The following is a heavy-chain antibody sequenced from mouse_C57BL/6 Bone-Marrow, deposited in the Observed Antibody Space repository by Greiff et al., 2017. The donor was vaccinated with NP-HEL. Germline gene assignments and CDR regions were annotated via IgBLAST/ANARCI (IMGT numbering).Heavy chain of an antibody. CDR3: ARPYYYYGSSRFEFAY. V-gene: IGHV1-75*01. J-gene: IGHJ3*01. CDR2: IFPGSGST. CDR1: GYTFTDYY. Sequence: VHLVESGPELVKPGASVKISCKASGYTFTDYYINWVKQRPGQGLEWIGWIFPGSGSTYYNEKFKGKATLTVDKSSSTAYMLLSSLTSEDSAVYFCARPYYYYGSSRFEFAYWGQGTLVTVSA. D-gene: IGHD1-1*01.